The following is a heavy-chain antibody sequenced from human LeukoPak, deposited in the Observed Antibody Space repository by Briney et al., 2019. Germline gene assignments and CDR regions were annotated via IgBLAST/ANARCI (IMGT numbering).Heavy chain of an antibody. J-gene: IGHJ3*02. CDR1: GGSFSGYY. V-gene: IGHV4-34*01. CDR3: ARGWLSVSLDAFDI. Sequence: SETLSLTCAVYGGSFSGYYWRWIRQPPGKGLEGMGEINHSGSTNYNPSLKRGATISVETSKNQFSLKLSSVTAADTAVYYCARGWLSVSLDAFDIWGQGTMVTVSS. D-gene: IGHD3-9*01. CDR2: INHSGST.